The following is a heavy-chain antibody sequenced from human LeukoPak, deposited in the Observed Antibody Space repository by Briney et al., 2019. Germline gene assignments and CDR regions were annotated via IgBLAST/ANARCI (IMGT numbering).Heavy chain of an antibody. J-gene: IGHJ3*02. V-gene: IGHV3-21*01. CDR3: ARDLLGIAAGDDI. CDR2: ISSSSSYI. Sequence: PGGSLRLSCAASGFTFSSYSMNWVRQAPGKGLEWVSSISSSSSYIYYADSVKGRFTISRDNAKNSLYLQMNSLRAEDTAVYYCARDLLGIAAGDDIWGQGTMVSVSS. CDR1: GFTFSSYS. D-gene: IGHD6-13*01.